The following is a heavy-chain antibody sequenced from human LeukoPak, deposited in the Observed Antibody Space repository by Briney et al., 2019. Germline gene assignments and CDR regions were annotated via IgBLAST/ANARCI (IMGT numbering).Heavy chain of an antibody. V-gene: IGHV4-34*01. CDR1: GGSFSGYY. CDR3: ARGVVRRLDY. CDR2: INHSGST. D-gene: IGHD2-15*01. Sequence: PSETLSLTCAVYGGSFSGYYWSWIRQPPGKGLEWIGEINHSGSTNYNPSLKSRVTISVDTSKNQFSLKLSSVTAADTAVYYCARGVVRRLDYWGQGTLVTVSS. J-gene: IGHJ4*02.